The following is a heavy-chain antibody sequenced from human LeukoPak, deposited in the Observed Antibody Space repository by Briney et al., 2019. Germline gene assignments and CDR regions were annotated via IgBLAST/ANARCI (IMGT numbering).Heavy chain of an antibody. J-gene: IGHJ4*02. CDR2: INPNSGGT. D-gene: IGHD3-3*01. Sequence: ASVKVSCKASGYTFTSYYMHWVRQAPGQGLEWMGWINPNSGGTNYAQKFQGRVTMTRDTSISTAYMELSRLRSDDTAVYYCARGRQVYDFWSGYYNFWGQGTLVTVSS. CDR1: GYTFTSYY. V-gene: IGHV1-2*02. CDR3: ARGRQVYDFWSGYYNF.